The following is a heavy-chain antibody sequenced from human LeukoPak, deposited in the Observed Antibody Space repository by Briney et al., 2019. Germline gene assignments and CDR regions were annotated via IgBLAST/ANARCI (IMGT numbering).Heavy chain of an antibody. Sequence: GGSLRLSCAVSGFTFSSYSMNWGRQAPGKGLEWVSSISSSSSYIYYADSVKGRFTISRDNAKNSLYLQMNSLRAEDTAVYYCARDGVPAAIGNAFDIWGQGTMVTVSS. CDR1: GFTFSSYS. J-gene: IGHJ3*02. CDR2: ISSSSSYI. V-gene: IGHV3-21*01. CDR3: ARDGVPAAIGNAFDI. D-gene: IGHD2-2*01.